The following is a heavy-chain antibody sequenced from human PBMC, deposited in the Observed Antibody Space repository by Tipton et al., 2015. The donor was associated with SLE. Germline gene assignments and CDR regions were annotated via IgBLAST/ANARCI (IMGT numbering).Heavy chain of an antibody. J-gene: IGHJ3*02. D-gene: IGHD6-19*01. Sequence: TLSLTCTVSGGSISSSSYYWGWIRQPPGKGLEWIGSIYYSGSTYYNPSLKSRVTISVDTSKNQFSLKLSSVTAADTAVYYCARVRGQWLAYDALDIWGQGTMVTVSS. CDR3: ARVRGQWLAYDALDI. V-gene: IGHV4-39*07. CDR1: GGSISSSSYY. CDR2: IYYSGST.